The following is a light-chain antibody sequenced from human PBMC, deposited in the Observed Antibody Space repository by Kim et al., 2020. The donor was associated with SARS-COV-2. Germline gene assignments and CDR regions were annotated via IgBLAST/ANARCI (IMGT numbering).Light chain of an antibody. CDR3: QQYNSYSRPMYT. CDR1: QSISSW. CDR2: KAS. J-gene: IGKJ2*01. Sequence: DIQMTQSPSTLSASVGDRVTITCRASQSISSWLAWYQQKPGKAPKLLIYKASSLESGVPSRFSGSGSGTEFTLTISRLQPDDFATYYCQQYNSYSRPMYTFGQGTKLEIK. V-gene: IGKV1-5*03.